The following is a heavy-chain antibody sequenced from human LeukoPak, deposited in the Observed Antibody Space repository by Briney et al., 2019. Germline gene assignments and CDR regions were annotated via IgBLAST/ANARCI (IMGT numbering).Heavy chain of an antibody. CDR2: MNPNSGNT. CDR3: ARDARGAAAADDAFDI. D-gene: IGHD6-13*01. V-gene: IGHV1-8*01. J-gene: IGHJ3*02. CDR1: VFTFTSYD. Sequence: ASLKVSCKPSVFTFTSYDFNWVRQATGQRLECMGWMNPNSGNTGYAQTFPGRVTLTSATSISAAYMEMSRLSTEDTAVDYCARDARGAAAADDAFDIWGQGTVVTVSS.